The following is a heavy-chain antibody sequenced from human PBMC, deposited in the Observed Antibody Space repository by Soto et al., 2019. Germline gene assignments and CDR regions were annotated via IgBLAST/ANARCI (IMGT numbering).Heavy chain of an antibody. CDR1: GFSLSASGVG. Sequence: QITLKESGPTLLKPTQTLTLTCTFSGFSLSASGVGVGWIRQSPGKALEWLALIYWDDDKRYSPSLKSRLTITKDTYKHQVVLTMTNMDPVDTAAYYCAHRGKGYCDNGVCHYSFDYWGPGTLVTVSS. D-gene: IGHD2-8*01. V-gene: IGHV2-5*02. CDR2: IYWDDDK. CDR3: AHRGKGYCDNGVCHYSFDY. J-gene: IGHJ4*02.